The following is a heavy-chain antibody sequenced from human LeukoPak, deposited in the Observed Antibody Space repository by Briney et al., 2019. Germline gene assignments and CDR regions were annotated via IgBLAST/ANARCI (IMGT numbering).Heavy chain of an antibody. D-gene: IGHD4-17*01. Sequence: GGSLRLSCAASGFTFSSYAMSWVRQAPGKGLEWVSAITGSGSTTYYADSVKGRFAISRDNSKNTLYLQMNSLRAEDTAVYYCATPWGDYGDFGWGQGTLVTVSS. CDR2: ITGSGSTT. CDR3: ATPWGDYGDFG. J-gene: IGHJ4*02. CDR1: GFTFSSYA. V-gene: IGHV3-23*01.